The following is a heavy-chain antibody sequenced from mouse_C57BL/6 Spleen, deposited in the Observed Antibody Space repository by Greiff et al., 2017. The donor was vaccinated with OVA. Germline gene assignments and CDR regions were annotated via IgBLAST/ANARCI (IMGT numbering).Heavy chain of an antibody. Sequence: VQLQQSGPELVKPGASVKISCKASGYTFTDYYMNWVKQSHGKSLEWIGDINPNNGGTSYNQKFKGKATMTVDKSSSTAYMELRSLTSEDSAVYYCASPYGNYGYFDVWGTGTTVTVSS. CDR2: INPNNGGT. J-gene: IGHJ1*03. V-gene: IGHV1-26*01. D-gene: IGHD2-1*01. CDR1: GYTFTDYY. CDR3: ASPYGNYGYFDV.